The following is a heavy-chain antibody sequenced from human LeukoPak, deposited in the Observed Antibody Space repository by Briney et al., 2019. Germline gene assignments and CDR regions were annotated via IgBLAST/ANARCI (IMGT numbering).Heavy chain of an antibody. CDR3: AKGSKSITIFGVAPPDY. CDR2: ISYDGSNK. Sequence: QPGGSLGLSCAASGFTFSSYGMHWVRQAPGKGLEWVAVISYDGSNKYYADSVKGRFTISRDNSKNTLYLQMNSLRAEDTAVYYCAKGSKSITIFGVAPPDYWGQGTLVTVSS. D-gene: IGHD3-3*01. J-gene: IGHJ4*02. CDR1: GFTFSSYG. V-gene: IGHV3-30*18.